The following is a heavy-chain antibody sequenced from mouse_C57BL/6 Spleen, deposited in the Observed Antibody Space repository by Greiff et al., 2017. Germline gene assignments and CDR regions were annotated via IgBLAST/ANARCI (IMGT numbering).Heavy chain of an antibody. CDR3: ARRGLLYYAMDY. V-gene: IGHV1-26*01. CDR2: INPNNGGT. D-gene: IGHD1-1*01. CDR1: GYTFTDYY. Sequence: EVQLQQSGPELVKPGASVKISCKASGYTFTDYYMNWVKQSHGKSLEWIGDINPNNGGTSYNQKFKGKATLTVDKSSSTAYMELRSLTSEDSAVYDCARRGLLYYAMDYWGQGTSVTVSS. J-gene: IGHJ4*01.